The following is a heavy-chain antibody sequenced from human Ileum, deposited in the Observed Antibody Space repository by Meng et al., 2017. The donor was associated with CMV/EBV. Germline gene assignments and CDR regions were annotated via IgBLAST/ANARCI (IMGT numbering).Heavy chain of an antibody. D-gene: IGHD3-22*01. V-gene: IGHV4-31*02. Sequence: SGVAYWSWNRQHQGKGLEWIGYINYSGNTYYNPSLRSRVIISVDMSKNQFSLKLSSVTAADTALYYCARYYFDSSGATYSGTNWFDPWGQGTLVTVSS. J-gene: IGHJ5*02. CDR2: INYSGNT. CDR3: ARYYFDSSGATYSGTNWFDP. CDR1: SGVAY.